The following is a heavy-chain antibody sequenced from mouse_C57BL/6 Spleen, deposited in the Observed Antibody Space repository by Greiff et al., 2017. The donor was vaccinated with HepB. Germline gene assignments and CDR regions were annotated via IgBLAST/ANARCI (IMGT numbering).Heavy chain of an antibody. CDR3: ARYYGSSYGWFAY. D-gene: IGHD1-1*01. V-gene: IGHV1-64*01. CDR1: GYTFTSYW. CDR2: IHPNSGST. Sequence: VKLQESGAELVKPGASVKLSCKASGYTFTSYWMHWVKQRPGQGLEWIGMIHPNSGSTNYNEKFKSKATLTVDKSSSTAYMQLSSLTSEDSAVYYCARYYGSSYGWFAYWGQGTLVTVSA. J-gene: IGHJ3*01.